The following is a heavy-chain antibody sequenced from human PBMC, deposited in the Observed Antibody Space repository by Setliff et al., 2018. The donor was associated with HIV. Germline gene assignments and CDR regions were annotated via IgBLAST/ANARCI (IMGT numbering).Heavy chain of an antibody. J-gene: IGHJ6*03. CDR3: ARHRIVKAYYYYMDV. V-gene: IGHV5-51*01. CDR2: IYPDDSDA. D-gene: IGHD3-16*02. CDR1: GYTFTDYW. Sequence: PGESLKISCKGSGYTFTDYWIGWVRQKPGKGLEWMGIIYPDDSDARYSPSFKGHVNISVDKSINTAYLQWSSLKASDTAMYYCARHRIVKAYYYYMDVWGKGTTVTVSS.